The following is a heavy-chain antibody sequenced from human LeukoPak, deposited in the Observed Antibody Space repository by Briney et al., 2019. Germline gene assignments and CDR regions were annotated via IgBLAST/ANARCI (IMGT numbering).Heavy chain of an antibody. V-gene: IGHV4-4*07. J-gene: IGHJ6*02. CDR3: AKEDIVVVTKYIHYGMDV. Sequence: SETLSLTCIVSGGSVRNYYWTWIRQPAGKGLQWIGRIYTNGTTNYSPSLKSRVTMSVDMSKNQFSLKLTSVTAADTAVYYCAKEDIVVVTKYIHYGMDVWGQGTTVTVSS. CDR2: IYTNGTT. D-gene: IGHD2-15*01. CDR1: GGSVRNYY.